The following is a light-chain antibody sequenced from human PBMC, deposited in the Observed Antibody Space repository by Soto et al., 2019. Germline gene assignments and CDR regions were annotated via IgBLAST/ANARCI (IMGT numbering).Light chain of an antibody. J-gene: IGLJ3*02. CDR3: QSFDSSLSTRV. Sequence: QSVLTQPPSVSGAPGQRVTISCTGSSSNIGAGYDVHWYQQLLGTAPKLLIYGNSNRPSGVPDRFSGSKSGTSASLAITGLQAEDEADSYCQSFDSSLSTRVFGGGTKLTVL. CDR1: SSNIGAGYD. CDR2: GNS. V-gene: IGLV1-40*01.